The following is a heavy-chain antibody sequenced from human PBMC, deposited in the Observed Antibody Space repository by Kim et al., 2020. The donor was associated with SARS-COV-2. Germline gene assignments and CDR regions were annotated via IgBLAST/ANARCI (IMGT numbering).Heavy chain of an antibody. CDR2: MSYSGST. Sequence: SETLSLTCTVSGASVSIGSYYWSWIRQPPGKGLEWIGYMSYSGSTNFNPSLESPVTISVDASKNQFSLRLSSVTAADTAVYHCARGGADSPYTCFAPWG. CDR3: ARGGADSPYTCFAP. D-gene: IGHD2-2*02. V-gene: IGHV4-61*01. CDR1: GASVSIGSYY. J-gene: IGHJ5*02.